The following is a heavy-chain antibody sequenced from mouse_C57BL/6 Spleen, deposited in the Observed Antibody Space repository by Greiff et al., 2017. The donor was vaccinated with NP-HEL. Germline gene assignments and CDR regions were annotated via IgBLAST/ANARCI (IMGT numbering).Heavy chain of an antibody. J-gene: IGHJ2*01. V-gene: IGHV1-50*01. Sequence: QVQLQQPGAELVKPGASVKPSCKASGYTFTSYWMQWVKQRPGQGLEWIGEIDPSDSYTNYNQKFKGKATLTVDTSSSTAYMQLSSLTSEDSAVYYCARGGYYGDYWGQGTTLTVSS. D-gene: IGHD1-1*01. CDR2: IDPSDSYT. CDR1: GYTFTSYW. CDR3: ARGGYYGDY.